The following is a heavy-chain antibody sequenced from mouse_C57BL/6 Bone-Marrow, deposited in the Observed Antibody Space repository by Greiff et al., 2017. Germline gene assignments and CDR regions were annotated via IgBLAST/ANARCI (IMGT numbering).Heavy chain of an antibody. J-gene: IGHJ3*01. D-gene: IGHD3-2*02. CDR2: IDPENGDT. CDR3: TTFRQLRLGFAY. Sequence: EVQLQQSGAELVRPGASVKLSCTASGFNIKDDYMHWVKQRPEQGLEWIGWIDPENGDTEYASKFQGKATITADTSSNTANLQLSSLTSEDTAVYYCTTFRQLRLGFAYWGQGTLVTVSA. V-gene: IGHV14-4*01. CDR1: GFNIKDDY.